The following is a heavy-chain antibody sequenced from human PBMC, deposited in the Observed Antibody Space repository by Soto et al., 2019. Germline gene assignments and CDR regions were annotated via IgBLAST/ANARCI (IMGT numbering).Heavy chain of an antibody. V-gene: IGHV4-31*03. CDR1: GGSISSGDYY. CDR2: IHYSGST. J-gene: IGHJ4*02. CDR3: AREPDYYDSSGYYRLVDY. Sequence: SETLCLTCTVSGGSISSGDYYWSWLRQHPGKGLEWIGYIHYSGSTYYNPSLESRVTISVDTSKNQFSLKLSSVTAADTAVYYCAREPDYYDSSGYYRLVDYCGQGTLVTVS. D-gene: IGHD3-22*01.